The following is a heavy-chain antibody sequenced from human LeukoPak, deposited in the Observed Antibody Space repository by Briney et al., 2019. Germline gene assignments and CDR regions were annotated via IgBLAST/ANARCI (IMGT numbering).Heavy chain of an antibody. Sequence: GGSLRLSCAASAASGFTFSSYAMSWVRQAPGKGLGWVSAISGSGTSTYYADSVKGRFTISRDNSKNTLYLQVNSLRAEDTAVYYCAKAFIRAIAVAGYYFDYWGQGTLVTVSS. J-gene: IGHJ4*02. CDR1: GFTFSSYA. D-gene: IGHD6-19*01. CDR3: AKAFIRAIAVAGYYFDY. CDR2: ISGSGTST. V-gene: IGHV3-23*01.